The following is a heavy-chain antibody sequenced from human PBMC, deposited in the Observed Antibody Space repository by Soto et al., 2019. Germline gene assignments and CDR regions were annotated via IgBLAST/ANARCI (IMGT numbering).Heavy chain of an antibody. CDR2: INPSGGST. CDR3: ARVALYCSKGVCPQDYFDY. V-gene: IGHV1-46*01. CDR1: GYTFTSYY. D-gene: IGHD2-8*01. J-gene: IGHJ4*02. Sequence: ASVKVSCKASGYTFTSYYIHWVRQAPGQGLEWMGIINPSGGSTNYAQKFQGRVTMTRDTSTSTVYMELSSLSSEDTAVYYCARVALYCSKGVCPQDYFDYWGRGTLVTVSS.